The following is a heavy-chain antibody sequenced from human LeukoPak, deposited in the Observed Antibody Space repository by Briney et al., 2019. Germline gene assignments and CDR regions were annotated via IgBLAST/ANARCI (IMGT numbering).Heavy chain of an antibody. CDR3: ARSGSTAGYYDFWRPFDP. V-gene: IGHV1-2*02. CDR1: GYTFTGYY. J-gene: IGHJ5*02. D-gene: IGHD3-3*01. CDR2: INPNSGGT. Sequence: ASVKVSFKASGYTFTGYYMHWVRQAPGQGLEWMGWINPNSGGTNYAQKFRGRVTMTRDTSISTAYMELSRLRSDDTAVYYCARSGSTAGYYDFWRPFDPWGQGTLVTVSS.